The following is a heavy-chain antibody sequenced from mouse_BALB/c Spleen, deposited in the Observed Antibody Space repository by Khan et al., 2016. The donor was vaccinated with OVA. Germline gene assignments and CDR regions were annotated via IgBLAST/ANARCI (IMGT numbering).Heavy chain of an antibody. CDR3: ARSLYYSDGDALDY. D-gene: IGHD2-12*01. J-gene: IGHJ4*01. Sequence: QLQESGPGLVKPSQSLSLTCTVTGYSITSDYAWNWIRQFPVDRLEWMGYLRSSGSSSYNPSLKSRISLTRDTSTTQFFLQLHSVTTEDTATYCGARSLYYSDGDALDYWGRGSSVTVSA. CDR2: LRSSGSS. V-gene: IGHV3-2*02. CDR1: GYSITSDYA.